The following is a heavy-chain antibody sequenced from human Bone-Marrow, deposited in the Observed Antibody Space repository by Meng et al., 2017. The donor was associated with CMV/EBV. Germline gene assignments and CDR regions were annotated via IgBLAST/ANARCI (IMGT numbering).Heavy chain of an antibody. J-gene: IGHJ4*02. D-gene: IGHD2-2*01. CDR3: ARLAGYCSSTTTCSRAYYFDY. CDR2: INPNSGGT. V-gene: IGHV1-2*02. CDR1: GGTFSSYA. Sequence: ASVKVSCKASGGTFSSYAISWVRQAPGQGLEWMGWINPNSGGTNYAQKFQGRVTMTRDTSVSTAYLQWSSLKASDTAMYYCARLAGYCSSTTTCSRAYYFDYWGQGILVTVSS.